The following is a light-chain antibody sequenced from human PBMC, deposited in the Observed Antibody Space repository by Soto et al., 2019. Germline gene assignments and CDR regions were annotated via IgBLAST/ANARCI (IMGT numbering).Light chain of an antibody. V-gene: IGKV1-6*02. Sequence: AIQMTQSPSSLSASVGDRVTITCRASQGIGTELGWYQLKPGKAPKLLVYGASTLQSGVLPRFSGSGSGTDFTLTISSLQPDDFATYYCLQDFSYPRTFGQGTKREIK. CDR3: LQDFSYPRT. CDR2: GAS. J-gene: IGKJ1*01. CDR1: QGIGTE.